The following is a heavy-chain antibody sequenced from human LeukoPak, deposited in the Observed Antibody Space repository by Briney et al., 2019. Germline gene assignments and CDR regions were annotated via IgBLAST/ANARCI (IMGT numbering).Heavy chain of an antibody. D-gene: IGHD2-15*01. CDR1: GFTFSGSA. CDR2: IRSKANSYAT. J-gene: IGHJ3*02. V-gene: IGHV3-73*01. Sequence: GGSLRLSCAASGFTFSGSAMHWVRQASGKGLEWVGRIRSKANSYATAYAASVKGRFTISRDDSKNTAYLQMNSLRAEDTAVYYCAKSEGRRLLNAFDIWGQGTMVTVSS. CDR3: AKSEGRRLLNAFDI.